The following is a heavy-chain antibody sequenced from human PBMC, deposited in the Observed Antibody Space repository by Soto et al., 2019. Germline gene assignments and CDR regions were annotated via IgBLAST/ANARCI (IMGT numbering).Heavy chain of an antibody. CDR1: GFTFNNYA. CDR2: ISDDGINT. D-gene: IGHD3-16*01. J-gene: IGHJ4*02. CDR3: AGGMITFGGY. Sequence: QVQLVESGGGVVQPGRSLRLSCAASGFTFNNYAMYWVRQAPGKGLEWMAVISDDGINTYYADSVKGRFTISRDNSKNTLYLQMNSLRPEDTAVSYCAGGMITFGGYWGQGTLVTVSS. V-gene: IGHV3-30-3*01.